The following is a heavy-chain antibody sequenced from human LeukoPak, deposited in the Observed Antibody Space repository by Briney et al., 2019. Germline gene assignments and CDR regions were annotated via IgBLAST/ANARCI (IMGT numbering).Heavy chain of an antibody. J-gene: IGHJ4*02. Sequence: PGGSLRLSCAPSGLLFSGSEIQWVRQACGDGREWLGRIITKANSYATGYTASVKGRFTISRDDSKNTAYLHMNSLKLEDTAVYYCRLEPPPDYWGQGTLVTVSS. V-gene: IGHV3-73*01. CDR2: IITKANSYAT. CDR3: RLEPPPDY. CDR1: GLLFSGSE. D-gene: IGHD1-1*01.